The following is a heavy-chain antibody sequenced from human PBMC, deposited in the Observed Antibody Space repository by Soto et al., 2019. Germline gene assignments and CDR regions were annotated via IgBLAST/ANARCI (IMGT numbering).Heavy chain of an antibody. J-gene: IGHJ6*02. Sequence: PGESLKISCAASGFTLSDYYMSWIRQAPGKGLEWVSYISSSSSYTNYADSVKGRFTISRDNAKNSLYLQMNSLRAEDTAVYYCARERTRNDILTGVDYYGMDAWGQGTTVTVSS. V-gene: IGHV3-11*06. CDR1: GFTLSDYY. CDR2: ISSSSSYT. D-gene: IGHD3-9*01. CDR3: ARERTRNDILTGVDYYGMDA.